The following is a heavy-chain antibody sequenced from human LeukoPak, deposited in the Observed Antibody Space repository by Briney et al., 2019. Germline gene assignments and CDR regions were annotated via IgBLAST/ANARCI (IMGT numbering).Heavy chain of an antibody. CDR1: GFTFSRDW. V-gene: IGHV3-74*03. J-gene: IGHJ4*02. CDR3: ARRFYEYNVCDRHFDS. D-gene: IGHD3-16*01. Sequence: GGSLRLSCADSGFTFSRDWMHWVRQAPGKGPEWVSRISDDGSITTYADSVQGRFTISRDNAKSTVFLQMNSLRVEDTAVYFCARRFYEYNVCDRHFDSWGQGILVTVSS. CDR2: ISDDGSIT.